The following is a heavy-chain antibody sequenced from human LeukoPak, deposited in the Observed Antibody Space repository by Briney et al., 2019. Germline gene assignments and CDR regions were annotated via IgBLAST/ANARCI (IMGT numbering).Heavy chain of an antibody. CDR2: IYSGGST. CDR1: GFTVRSDY. V-gene: IGHV3-66*01. J-gene: IGHJ6*02. D-gene: IGHD2-2*01. CDR3: ARDIVVVPAAMFGYYYGMDV. Sequence: GGSLRLSCAASGFTVRSDYMSWVRQAPGKGLEWVSVIYSGGSTYYADSVKGRFTISRDNSKNTLYLQMNSLRAEDTAVYYCARDIVVVPAAMFGYYYGMDVWGQGTTVTVSS.